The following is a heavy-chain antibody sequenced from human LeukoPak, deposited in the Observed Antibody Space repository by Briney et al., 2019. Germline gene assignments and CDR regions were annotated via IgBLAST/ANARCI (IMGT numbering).Heavy chain of an antibody. Sequence: KTGGSLRLSCAVSGFTFSSHSMNWVRQAPGKGLEWVSSISSSGSYIYYADSVKGRFTISRDNAKNSLFLQMNSLRAEDTAVYYCASDLRVAAPGTFDYWGQGTLVTVSS. CDR1: GFTFSSHS. V-gene: IGHV3-21*01. J-gene: IGHJ4*02. D-gene: IGHD6-25*01. CDR2: ISSSGSYI. CDR3: ASDLRVAAPGTFDY.